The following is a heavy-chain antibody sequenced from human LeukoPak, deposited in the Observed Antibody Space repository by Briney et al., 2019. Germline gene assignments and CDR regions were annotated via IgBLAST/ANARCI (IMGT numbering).Heavy chain of an antibody. CDR3: ARDRGNWGLDY. CDR2: MYFIGST. V-gene: IGHV4-61*01. CDR1: GASVGSGSSFY. Sequence: PSETLSLTCTVSGASVGSGSSFYWSWLRQPPGKGLEWIGYMYFIGSTNYNPSLKSRVTISADTSKNQFSLKLSSVTAADTAVYYCARDRGNWGLDYWGQGTLVTVSS. D-gene: IGHD7-27*01. J-gene: IGHJ4*02.